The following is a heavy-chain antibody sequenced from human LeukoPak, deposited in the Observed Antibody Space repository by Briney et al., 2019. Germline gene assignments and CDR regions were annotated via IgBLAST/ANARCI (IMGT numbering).Heavy chain of an antibody. CDR3: VKAMANFDY. CDR1: GFTFSSYA. CDR2: ISGSGGST. V-gene: IGHV3-23*01. D-gene: IGHD3-10*01. J-gene: IGHJ4*02. Sequence: PGGSLRLSCAASGFTFSSYAMSWVRQAPGKGLEWVSAISGSGGSTYYADSAKGRFTISRDNSKNTLYLQMNSPRAEDTAVYYCVKAMANFDYWGQGTLVTVSS.